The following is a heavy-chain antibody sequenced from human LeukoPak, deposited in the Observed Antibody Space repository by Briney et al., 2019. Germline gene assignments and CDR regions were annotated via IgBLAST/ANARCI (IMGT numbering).Heavy chain of an antibody. CDR2: VSHSGNT. D-gene: IGHD6-19*01. CDR3: ARAGSGWSFDY. V-gene: IGHV4-59*02. J-gene: IGHJ4*02. CDR1: GGCVSTYY. Sequence: SETLSLTCTVSGGCVSTYYWSWIRQPPGKQLEWIGYVSHSGNTNCNPSLKSRLTMSLDTSKNHFSLRLSSVNAADTAVYYCARAGSGWSFDYWGRGSLVTVSS.